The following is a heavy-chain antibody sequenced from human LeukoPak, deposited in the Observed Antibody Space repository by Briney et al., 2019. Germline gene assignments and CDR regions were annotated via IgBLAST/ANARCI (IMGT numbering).Heavy chain of an antibody. CDR1: GVSFSSFA. J-gene: IGHJ4*02. CDR2: ISATGGDT. CDR3: AIRTLSATFDY. Sequence: GGSLRLSCAASGVSFSSFAMSWVRQGPGKGLEWVSAISATGGDTYYADSVKGRFTISRDNSKHPLYLQMSSLTAEDSAIYYCAIRTLSATFDYWGQGTLVTVSS. V-gene: IGHV3-23*01. D-gene: IGHD2-2*01.